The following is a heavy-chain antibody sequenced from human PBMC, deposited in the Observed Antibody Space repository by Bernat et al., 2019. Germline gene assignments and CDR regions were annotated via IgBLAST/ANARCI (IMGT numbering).Heavy chain of an antibody. CDR1: GFSFSSYA. D-gene: IGHD3-3*01. CDR2: IASSGDNT. V-gene: IGHV3-23*04. J-gene: IGHJ4*02. Sequence: EVQLVESGGGLVQPGGSLRLSCAASGFSFSSYAMSWVRQAPGKGLKWVSVIASSGDNTYYADSVKGRFTISRDNSKNTLYLNMNSLRAEDTAVYYCTRDYITISGGFDYWGRGALVTVSS. CDR3: TRDYITISGGFDY.